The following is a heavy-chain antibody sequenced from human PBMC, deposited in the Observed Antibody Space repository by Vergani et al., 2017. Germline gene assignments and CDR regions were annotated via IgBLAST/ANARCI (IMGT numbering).Heavy chain of an antibody. CDR3: ARDFLTRVTTLDYYYMGV. Sequence: QVQLVESGGGAVPPGRSLRLSCSAAGFPFSDNGVHWVRQAPGKGLEWVSVISYDGNKKNYADSVKGRFTISRDNSKNTLYLEMNALRAEDTAVYYCARDFLTRVTTLDYYYMGVWGKGTTVTVSS. D-gene: IGHD4-11*01. CDR2: ISYDGNKK. CDR1: GFPFSDNG. V-gene: IGHV3-30*03. J-gene: IGHJ6*03.